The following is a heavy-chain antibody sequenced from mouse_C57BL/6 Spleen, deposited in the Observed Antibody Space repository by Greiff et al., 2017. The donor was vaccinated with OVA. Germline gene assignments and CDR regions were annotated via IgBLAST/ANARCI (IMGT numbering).Heavy chain of an antibody. CDR3: ARRERWLLLGYYFDY. D-gene: IGHD2-3*01. Sequence: QVQLKQSGPELVKPGASVKLSCKASGYTFTSYDINWVKQRPGQGLEWIGWIYPRDGSTKYNEKFKGKATLTVDTSSSTAYMELHSLTSEDSAVYFCARRERWLLLGYYFDYWGQGTTLTVSS. V-gene: IGHV1-85*01. CDR1: GYTFTSYD. CDR2: IYPRDGST. J-gene: IGHJ2*01.